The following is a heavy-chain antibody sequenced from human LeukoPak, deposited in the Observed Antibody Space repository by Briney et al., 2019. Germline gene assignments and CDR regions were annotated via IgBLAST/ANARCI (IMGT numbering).Heavy chain of an antibody. CDR2: IYHSGST. Sequence: SETLSLTCAVSGGSISSSNWWSWVRQPPGQGLEWIGEIYHSGSTNYNPSLKSRVTISVDKSKNQFSLKLSSVTAADTAVYYCARDRAPYYYDSSGYLWAFDIWGQGTMVTVSS. J-gene: IGHJ3*02. CDR1: GGSISSSNW. CDR3: ARDRAPYYYDSSGYLWAFDI. V-gene: IGHV4-4*02. D-gene: IGHD3-22*01.